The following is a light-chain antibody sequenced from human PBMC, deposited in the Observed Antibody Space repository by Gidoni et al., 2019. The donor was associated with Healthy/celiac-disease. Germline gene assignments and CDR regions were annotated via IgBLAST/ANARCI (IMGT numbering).Light chain of an antibody. CDR2: EVS. CDR3: CSYAGSSTFGVV. V-gene: IGLV2-23*02. J-gene: IGLJ2*01. Sequence: QSALTQPASVSGSPGQSITISCTGTSSDVGIYNLVSWYQQHPGKAPKLMIYEVSKRPSGVSNRFSGSKSGNTASLTISGLQAEDEADYYCCSYAGSSTFGVVFGGGTKLTVL. CDR1: SSDVGIYNL.